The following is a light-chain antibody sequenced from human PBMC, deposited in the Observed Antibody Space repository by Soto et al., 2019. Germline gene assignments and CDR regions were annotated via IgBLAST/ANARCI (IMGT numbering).Light chain of an antibody. CDR1: SSDVGSYNL. V-gene: IGLV2-23*02. Sequence: QSALTQPASVSGSPGQSITISCTRTSSDVGSYNLVSWYQQHPGKAPKLMIYEVSKRPSGVSNRFSGSKSGNTASLTISGLQAEDEADYYCCSYAGSSTFGVVFGGGTKVTVL. CDR3: CSYAGSSTFGVV. CDR2: EVS. J-gene: IGLJ2*01.